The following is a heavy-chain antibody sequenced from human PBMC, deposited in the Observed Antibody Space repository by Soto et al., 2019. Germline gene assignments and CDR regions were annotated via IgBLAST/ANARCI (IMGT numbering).Heavy chain of an antibody. CDR2: INPNSGGT. D-gene: IGHD3-9*01. J-gene: IGHJ3*02. V-gene: IGHV1-2*02. CDR3: AIPAILTAYDDAFEI. Sequence: ASVKVSCKASGYTFTGYYMHWVRQAPGQGLEWMGWINPNSGGTNYAQKFQGRVTMTRDTSISTAYMELSRLRSDDTAVYYCAIPAILTAYDDAFEIWGRGTMVAVSS. CDR1: GYTFTGYY.